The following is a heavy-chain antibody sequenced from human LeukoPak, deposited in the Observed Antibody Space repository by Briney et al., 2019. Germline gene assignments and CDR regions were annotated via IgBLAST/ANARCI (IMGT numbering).Heavy chain of an antibody. CDR2: IYYSGSA. Sequence: PSETLSLTCTVSGGSISGSSYYWGWIRQPPGKGLEWIGNIYYSGSAYYNPSLKSRVTISVDTSKNQFSLKLSSVTAADTAVYYCARLWGFDPWGQGTLVTVSS. J-gene: IGHJ5*02. CDR1: GGSISGSSYY. V-gene: IGHV4-39*01. CDR3: ARLWGFDP. D-gene: IGHD7-27*01.